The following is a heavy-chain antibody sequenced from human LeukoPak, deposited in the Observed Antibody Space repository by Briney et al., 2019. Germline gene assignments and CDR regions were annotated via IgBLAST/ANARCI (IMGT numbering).Heavy chain of an antibody. D-gene: IGHD3-10*01. J-gene: IGHJ3*02. Sequence: SQTLSLTCAISGDSVSSNSAAWNWIRQSPSRGLEWLGSTYYRSKRYNDYVVAVKSRITINPDTSKNQFSLQLNSVTPEDTAVYYCARAELLWFGELWGGDAFDIWGKGTMVTVSS. CDR2: TYYRSKRYN. CDR1: GDSVSSNSAA. V-gene: IGHV6-1*01. CDR3: ARAELLWFGELWGGDAFDI.